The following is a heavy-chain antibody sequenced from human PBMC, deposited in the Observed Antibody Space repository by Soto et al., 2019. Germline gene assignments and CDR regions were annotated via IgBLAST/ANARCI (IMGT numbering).Heavy chain of an antibody. J-gene: IGHJ6*02. CDR2: IYYSGST. Sequence: SETLSLTCTVSGGSISSGGYYWSWIRQHPGKGLEWIGYIYYSGSTYYNPSLKSRVTISVDTSKNQFSLKLSSVTAADTAVYYCASTNNLSSSSYYYYYGMDVWGQGTTVTVS. V-gene: IGHV4-31*03. D-gene: IGHD6-6*01. CDR3: ASTNNLSSSSYYYYYGMDV. CDR1: GGSISSGGYY.